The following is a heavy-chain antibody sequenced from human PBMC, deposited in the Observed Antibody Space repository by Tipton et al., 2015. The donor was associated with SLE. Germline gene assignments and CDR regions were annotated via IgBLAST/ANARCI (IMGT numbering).Heavy chain of an antibody. Sequence: PSLTCAVYGGSFSGYYWSWIRQPPGKGLEWIGEINHSGSTNYNPSLKSRVTISVDTSKNQFSLKLSSVTAADTAVYYCARAGDSRDFDGFDIWGQGTMVTVSS. V-gene: IGHV4-34*01. J-gene: IGHJ3*02. CDR1: GGSFSGYY. CDR2: INHSGST. CDR3: ARAGDSRDFDGFDI. D-gene: IGHD6-13*01.